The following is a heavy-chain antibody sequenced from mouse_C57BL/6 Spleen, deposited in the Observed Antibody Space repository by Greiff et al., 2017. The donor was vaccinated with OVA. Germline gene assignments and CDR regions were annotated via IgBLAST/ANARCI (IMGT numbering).Heavy chain of an antibody. CDR3: ARRTSFSYWYFDV. V-gene: IGHV1-76*01. CDR1: GYTFTDSY. CDR2: IYPGSGNT. Sequence: QVQLQQSGAELVRPGASVKLSCKASGYTFTDSYINWVKQRPGQGLEWIARIYPGSGNTYYNEKFKGKATLTAEKSSSTAYMQLSSLTSEDSAVYFCARRTSFSYWYFDVWGTGTTVTVSS. J-gene: IGHJ1*03.